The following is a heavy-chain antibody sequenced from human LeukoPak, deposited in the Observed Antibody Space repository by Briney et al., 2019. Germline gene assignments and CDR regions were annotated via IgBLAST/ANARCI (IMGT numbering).Heavy chain of an antibody. CDR1: GGSISSYY. CDR3: AKDYYDLLTGYYRFDY. V-gene: IGHV4-4*07. J-gene: IGHJ4*02. D-gene: IGHD3-9*01. Sequence: SETLSLTCTVSGGSISSYYWSWIRQPAGKGLEWIGHISTSGSTNYNPSLKSRVTMSVDASKNQLSLTVSSVTAADTAVYYCAKDYYDLLTGYYRFDYWGQGTLVTVSS. CDR2: ISTSGST.